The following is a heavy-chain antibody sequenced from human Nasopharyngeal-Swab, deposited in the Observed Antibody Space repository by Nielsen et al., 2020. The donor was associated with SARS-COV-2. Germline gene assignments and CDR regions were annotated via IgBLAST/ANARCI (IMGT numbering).Heavy chain of an antibody. J-gene: IGHJ6*02. CDR2: IIPIFGTA. CDR3: ARGSGDYDTRAPYYYYGMDV. Sequence: SVKVSCKASGGTFSSYAISWVRQAPGQGLEWMGGIIPIFGTAIYAQKFQGRVTITADESTSTAYMELSSLRSEDTAVYYCARGSGDYDTRAPYYYYGMDVWGQGTAVTVSS. V-gene: IGHV1-69*13. D-gene: IGHD4-17*01. CDR1: GGTFSSYA.